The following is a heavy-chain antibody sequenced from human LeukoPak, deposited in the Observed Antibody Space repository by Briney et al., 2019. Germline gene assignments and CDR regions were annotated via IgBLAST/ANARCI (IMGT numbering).Heavy chain of an antibody. Sequence: PSETLSLTCTVSGGSISSGGYYWSWIRQHPGKGLEWIGYIYYSGSTYYNPSLKSRVTISVGTSKNQFSLKLSSVTAADTAVYYCARAAYCSSTSCYGWFDPWGQGTLVTVSS. CDR1: GGSISSGGYY. CDR2: IYYSGST. D-gene: IGHD2-2*01. J-gene: IGHJ5*02. CDR3: ARAAYCSSTSCYGWFDP. V-gene: IGHV4-31*03.